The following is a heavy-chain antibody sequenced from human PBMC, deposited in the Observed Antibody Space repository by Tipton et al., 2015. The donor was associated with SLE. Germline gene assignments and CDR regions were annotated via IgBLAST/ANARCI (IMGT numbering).Heavy chain of an antibody. Sequence: TLSLTCSVSGGSITSSSYYWGWIRQPPGKGLEWIGSIYNTGSTYYNASLKSRVSISEDTSKNQFSLKLSSVTAADTAVYFCARRGVGHYFDYWGQGALITVSS. CDR3: ARRGVGHYFDY. V-gene: IGHV4-39*01. J-gene: IGHJ4*02. CDR2: IYNTGST. D-gene: IGHD1-26*01. CDR1: GGSITSSSYY.